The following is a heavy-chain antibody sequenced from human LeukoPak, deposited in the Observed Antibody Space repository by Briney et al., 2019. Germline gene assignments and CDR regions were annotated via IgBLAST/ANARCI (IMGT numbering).Heavy chain of an antibody. J-gene: IGHJ4*02. CDR3: ARAVDSSSSEFDY. Sequence: EGSLRLSCAASGFTFSSYSMNWVRQAPGKGLEWVSSISSSSSYIYYADSVKGRFTISRDNAKNSLYLQMDSLRAEDTAVYYCARAVDSSSSEFDYWGQGTLVTVSS. D-gene: IGHD6-6*01. CDR1: GFTFSSYS. CDR2: ISSSSSYI. V-gene: IGHV3-21*01.